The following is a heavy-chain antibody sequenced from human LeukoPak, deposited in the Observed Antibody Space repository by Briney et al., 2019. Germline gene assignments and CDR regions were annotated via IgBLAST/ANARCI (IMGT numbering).Heavy chain of an antibody. Sequence: GGSLRLSCAASGNYWMHWVRQAPGKGLVWVSHINSDGSWTSYADSVKGRFTISKDNAKNTVYLQMNSLRAEDTAVYYCVSSYETYWGRGTLVTVSS. D-gene: IGHD3-22*01. CDR2: INSDGSWT. V-gene: IGHV3-74*01. J-gene: IGHJ4*02. CDR3: VSSYETY. CDR1: GNYW.